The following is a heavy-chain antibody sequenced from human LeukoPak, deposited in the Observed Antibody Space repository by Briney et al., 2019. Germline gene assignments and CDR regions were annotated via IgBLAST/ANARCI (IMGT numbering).Heavy chain of an antibody. CDR2: ISSSSSTI. Sequence: GGSLRLSCAASGFTFSSYSMNWVRQAPGKGLEWVSYISSSSSTIYYADSVKGRFTISRDNSKNTLYLQMNSLKAEDTAVYYCAKDYTTGYSSSWSCFDYWGQGTLVTVSS. J-gene: IGHJ4*02. CDR3: AKDYTTGYSSSWSCFDY. CDR1: GFTFSSYS. V-gene: IGHV3-48*01. D-gene: IGHD6-13*01.